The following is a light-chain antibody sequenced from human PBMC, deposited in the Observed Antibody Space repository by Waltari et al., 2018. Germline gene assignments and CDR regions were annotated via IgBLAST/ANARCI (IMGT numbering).Light chain of an antibody. V-gene: IGKV4-1*01. CDR3: QQYCTTPWT. Sequence: DIVMTQSPGSLAVSLGERATINCKSSQNVLYSSNNKNYIAWYQQKSGQPPKLFIYWTSARESGVPDRFSGSGSGTDFALTISSLQAEDVAVYYCQQYCTTPWTFGQGTKVEIK. CDR2: WTS. CDR1: QNVLYSSNNKNY. J-gene: IGKJ1*01.